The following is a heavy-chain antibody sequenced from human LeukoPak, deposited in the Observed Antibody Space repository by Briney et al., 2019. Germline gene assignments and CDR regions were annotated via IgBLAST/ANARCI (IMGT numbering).Heavy chain of an antibody. V-gene: IGHV3-23*01. D-gene: IGHD2-2*01. CDR1: GFNFSNYA. CDR2: VTGSSRKT. CDR3: AKDRSSTTSCSNY. Sequence: GGSLRLSCAASGFNFSNYAMTWVRQAPGNWLESVSGVTGSSRKTYNADSVKGPFTISRDNSKDMLYLEMNSLRVEDTATYYCAKDRSSTTSCSNYWGRGTLVTVSS. J-gene: IGHJ4*02.